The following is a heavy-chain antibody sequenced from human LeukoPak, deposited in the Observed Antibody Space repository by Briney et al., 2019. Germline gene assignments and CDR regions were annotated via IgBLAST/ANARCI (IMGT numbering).Heavy chain of an antibody. D-gene: IGHD6-19*01. Sequence: SETLSLTCTVSGGSISTYYWSWIRQPPGKGLEYIAYIYYTGSTDYNPSLKSRASISVDTSKNQFSLELNSVTAADTAVYYCARGRYSGGWYDYWGQGTLVTVSS. J-gene: IGHJ4*02. CDR2: IYYTGST. CDR3: ARGRYSGGWYDY. V-gene: IGHV4-59*01. CDR1: GGSISTYY.